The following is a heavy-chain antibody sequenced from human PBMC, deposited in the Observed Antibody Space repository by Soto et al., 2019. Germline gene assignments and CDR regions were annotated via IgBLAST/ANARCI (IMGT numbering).Heavy chain of an antibody. V-gene: IGHV4-59*01. Sequence: SETLSLTCTVSGGSISSYYWSWIRQPPGKGLEWIGYIYYSGSTNYNPSLKSRATISVDTSKNQFSLKLSSVTAADTAVYYCARDYWAAYYYDSSGYFDIWGQGTMVTVSS. CDR3: ARDYWAAYYYDSSGYFDI. CDR2: IYYSGST. J-gene: IGHJ3*02. D-gene: IGHD3-22*01. CDR1: GGSISSYY.